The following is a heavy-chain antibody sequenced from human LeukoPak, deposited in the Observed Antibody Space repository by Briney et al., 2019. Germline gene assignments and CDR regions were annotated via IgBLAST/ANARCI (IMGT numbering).Heavy chain of an antibody. D-gene: IGHD5-18*01. V-gene: IGHV1-69*13. J-gene: IGHJ4*02. CDR1: GGTFSSYA. CDR3: AASVTLKSPGYDY. Sequence: ASVKVSCKASGGTFSSYAISWVQQAPGQGLEWMGGIIPIFGTANYAQKFQGRVTITADESTSTAYMELSSLRSEDTAVYYCAASVTLKSPGYDYWGQGTLVTVSS. CDR2: IIPIFGTA.